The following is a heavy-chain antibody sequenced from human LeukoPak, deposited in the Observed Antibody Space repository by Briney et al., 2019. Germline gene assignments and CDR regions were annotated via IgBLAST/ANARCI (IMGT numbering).Heavy chain of an antibody. J-gene: IGHJ4*02. CDR3: ARGHLGLDY. CDR2: INQDGSEK. CDR1: GFTFSSYW. D-gene: IGHD3-3*02. Sequence: PGGSLRLSCAASGFTFSSYWMTWVRQAPGKGLEWVANINQDGSEKYYVDSVKGRFTISRDNARNSLYLQMNSLRAEDTAVYYCARGHLGLDYWGRGTLVTVSS. V-gene: IGHV3-7*01.